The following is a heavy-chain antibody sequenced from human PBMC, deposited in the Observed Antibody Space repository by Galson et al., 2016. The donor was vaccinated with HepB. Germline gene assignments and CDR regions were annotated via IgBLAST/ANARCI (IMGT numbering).Heavy chain of an antibody. CDR3: ARMVPLYSGGWYVRGDVWFDP. CDR1: GFTFSHYF. D-gene: IGHD6-19*01. V-gene: IGHV3-11*01. J-gene: IGHJ5*02. Sequence: SLRLSCAASGFTFSHYFVSWLRQAPGKGLEWVSYISGSADSSRYADSVKGRFPISRDNPKNSLSLQRNNLRAEDTAVYYCARMVPLYSGGWYVRGDVWFDPWGQGTLVTVSS. CDR2: ISGSADSS.